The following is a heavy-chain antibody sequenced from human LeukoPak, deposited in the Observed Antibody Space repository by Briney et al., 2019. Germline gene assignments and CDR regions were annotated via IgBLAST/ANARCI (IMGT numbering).Heavy chain of an antibody. D-gene: IGHD6-19*01. J-gene: IGHJ4*02. CDR2: IYYSGST. V-gene: IGHV4-59*01. CDR1: GGSISSYY. CDR3: ARDLAVAGTFDY. Sequence: SETLSLTCTVSGGSISSYYWSWIRQPPGKGLEWIGYIYYSGSTNYNPSLKSRVTISVDTPKNQFSLKLSSVTAADTAVYYCARDLAVAGTFDYWGQGTLVTVSS.